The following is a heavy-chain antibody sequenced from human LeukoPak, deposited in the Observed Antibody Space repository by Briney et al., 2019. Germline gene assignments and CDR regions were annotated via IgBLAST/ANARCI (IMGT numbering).Heavy chain of an antibody. V-gene: IGHV1-69*13. CDR1: GGTFSSYA. CDR2: IIPIFGTA. J-gene: IGHJ6*02. CDR3: ARAIAVAGTLPFYGTDV. D-gene: IGHD6-19*01. Sequence: SVKVSCKASGGTFSSYAISWVRQAPGQGLEWMGGIIPIFGTANYAQKFQGRVTITADESTSTAYMELSSLRSEDTAVYYCARAIAVAGTLPFYGTDVWGQGTTVTVSS.